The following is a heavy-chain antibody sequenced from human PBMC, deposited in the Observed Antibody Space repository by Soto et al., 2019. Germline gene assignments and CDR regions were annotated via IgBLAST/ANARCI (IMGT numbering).Heavy chain of an antibody. V-gene: IGHV4-39*01. CDR2: IYSSGST. Sequence: QLQLQESGPGLVKPSETLSLTCTVSGGSISSSNDYWRWIRQPPGKGLEWIGGIYSSGSTSHNPSLRSRVTMSVDTSKNQFSLKLTSVTAADTVVYYCASGSHALGSLWGQGTLSPSSQ. J-gene: IGHJ4*02. CDR1: GGSISSSNDY. D-gene: IGHD3-10*01. CDR3: ASGSHALGSL.